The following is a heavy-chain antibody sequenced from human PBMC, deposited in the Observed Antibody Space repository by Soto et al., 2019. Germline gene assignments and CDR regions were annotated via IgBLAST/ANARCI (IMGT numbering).Heavy chain of an antibody. V-gene: IGHV3-74*01. D-gene: IGHD1-1*01. CDR1: EFTFRSYW. CDR2: ISRDGSST. CDR3: ARSLPGSYGAFDL. Sequence: EVQLVDSGGGLVQPGGSLRLSCAASEFTFRSYWMHWVRQSPGKRLVWVSRISRDGSSTTYADSVRGRFTISRDNAKNTVYLQMDSLRAEDTAVYYCARSLPGSYGAFDLWGQGTMVTVSS. J-gene: IGHJ3*01.